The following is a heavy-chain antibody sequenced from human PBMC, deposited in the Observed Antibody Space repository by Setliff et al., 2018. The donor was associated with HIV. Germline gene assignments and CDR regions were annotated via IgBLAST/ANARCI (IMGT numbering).Heavy chain of an antibody. Sequence: GGSLRLSCAASGFTFSSYGMHWVRQAPGKGLEWVAVIWYDGSTYYYADSVKGRFTISRDNSKNTLYLQMNSLRAEDTAVYYCARAQRYCGGDCYSQPFDYWGQGTLVTVS. CDR1: GFTFSSYG. CDR3: ARAQRYCGGDCYSQPFDY. D-gene: IGHD2-21*02. CDR2: IWYDGSTY. J-gene: IGHJ4*02. V-gene: IGHV3-33*01.